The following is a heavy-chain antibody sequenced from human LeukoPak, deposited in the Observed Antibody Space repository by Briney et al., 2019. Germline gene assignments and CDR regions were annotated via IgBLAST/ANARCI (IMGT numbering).Heavy chain of an antibody. CDR1: GFTFSSFA. D-gene: IGHD2-21*01. V-gene: IGHV3-23*01. Sequence: GGSLRLSCAASGFTFSSFAMAWVRQAPGRGLEWVAVIGHGGYDIHYDYPVTVRFTISRANSKTNLYLQMRSLRADATAVYYCAKYCRRACCRNFASWGQGALVTVSS. CDR3: AKYCRRACCRNFAS. CDR2: IGHGGYDI. J-gene: IGHJ4*02.